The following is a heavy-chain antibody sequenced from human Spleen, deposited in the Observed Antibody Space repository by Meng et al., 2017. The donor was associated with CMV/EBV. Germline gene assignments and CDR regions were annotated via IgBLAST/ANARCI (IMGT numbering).Heavy chain of an antibody. CDR3: ARVPSLGYCSSTSCPRGTYFDY. J-gene: IGHJ4*02. CDR2: INHSGST. D-gene: IGHD2-2*01. Sequence: DYYWSWIRQPPGKGLEWIGTINHSGSTNYNPSLQSRVTISVDTSKNQFSLKLSSVTAADTAVYYCARVPSLGYCSSTSCPRGTYFDYWGQGTLVTVSS. V-gene: IGHV4-34*01. CDR1: DYY.